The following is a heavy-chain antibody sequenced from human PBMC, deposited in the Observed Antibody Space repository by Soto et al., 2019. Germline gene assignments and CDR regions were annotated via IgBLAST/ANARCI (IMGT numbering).Heavy chain of an antibody. J-gene: IGHJ4*02. CDR3: ARSDRPQGVWFFDY. CDR1: GFTFSSYA. CDR2: ISSDGTDK. Sequence: GGSLRLSCAASGFTFSSYAMNWVRQAPGKGLEWVAVISSDGTDKHDADSVKGRFTISRDNSKNTLYLQMNSLTAEDTAVYYCARSDRPQGVWFFDYWGQGTLVTVSS. V-gene: IGHV3-30-3*01. D-gene: IGHD2-8*01.